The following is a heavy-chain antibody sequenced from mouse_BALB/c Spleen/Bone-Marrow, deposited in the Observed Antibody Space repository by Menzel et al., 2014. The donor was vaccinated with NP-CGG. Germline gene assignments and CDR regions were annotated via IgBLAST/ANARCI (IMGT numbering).Heavy chain of an antibody. V-gene: IGHV2-2*02. D-gene: IGHD2-4*01. CDR1: GFSLTSYG. CDR3: ARGLYYDYEFAY. CDR2: IWSGGST. J-gene: IGHJ3*01. Sequence: QVQLQQSGPGLVQPSQSLSITCTVSGFSLTSYGVHWVRPSPGKGLEWLGVIWSGGSTDYNAAFISRLSISKDNSKSQVFFKMNSLQANDTAIYYCARGLYYDYEFAYWGQGTLVTVSA.